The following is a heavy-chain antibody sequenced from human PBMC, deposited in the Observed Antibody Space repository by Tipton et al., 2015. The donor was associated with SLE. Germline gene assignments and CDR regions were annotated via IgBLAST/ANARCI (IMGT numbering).Heavy chain of an antibody. V-gene: IGHV1-2*06. CDR1: GYTFTGYY. D-gene: IGHD4-17*01. CDR3: ARDLTTPYYYFDY. Sequence: QSGPEVKKPGASVKVSCKASGYTFTGYYMHWVRQAPGQGLEWMGRINPNSGGTNYAQKFQGRVTMTRDTSISTAYMELSRLRPDDTAVYYCARDLTTPYYYFDYWGQGTLVTVSS. J-gene: IGHJ4*02. CDR2: INPNSGGT.